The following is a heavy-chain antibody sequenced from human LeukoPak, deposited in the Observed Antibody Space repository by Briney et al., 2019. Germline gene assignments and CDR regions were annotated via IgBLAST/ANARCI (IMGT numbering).Heavy chain of an antibody. Sequence: SETLSLTCIVPGGSISSYYWSWIRQPPGKGLEWIGYIYYSGSTTYNPSLKSRVTISLQTSKKQFSLKLGSVTAADTAVYYCARHEYDFWSGYKYWGQGTLVTVSS. CDR1: GGSISSYY. CDR3: ARHEYDFWSGYKY. CDR2: IYYSGST. V-gene: IGHV4-59*08. D-gene: IGHD3-3*01. J-gene: IGHJ4*02.